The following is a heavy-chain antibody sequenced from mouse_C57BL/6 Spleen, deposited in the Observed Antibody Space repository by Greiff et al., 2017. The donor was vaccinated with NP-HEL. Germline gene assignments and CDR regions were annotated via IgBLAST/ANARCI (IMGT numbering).Heavy chain of an antibody. J-gene: IGHJ1*03. V-gene: IGHV7-3*01. CDR3: ARRAEGWYFDV. Sequence: EVHLVESGGGLVQPGGSLSLSCAASGFTFTDYYMSWVRQPPGKALEWLGFIRNKANGYTTEYSASVKGRFTISRDNSQSSLYLQMNALRAEDSATYYCARRAEGWYFDVWGTGTTVTVSS. D-gene: IGHD6-1*01. CDR1: GFTFTDYY. CDR2: IRNKANGYTT.